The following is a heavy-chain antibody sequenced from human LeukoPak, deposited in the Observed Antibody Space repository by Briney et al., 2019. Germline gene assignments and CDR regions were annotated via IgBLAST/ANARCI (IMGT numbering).Heavy chain of an antibody. V-gene: IGHV4-34*01. CDR1: GGAFSGYY. Sequence: SETLSLTCGVYGGAFSGYYWSWIPQPPGKGLEWIGEINHSGSTNYNPSLKSRVTISVDTSKNQFSLKLSSVTAADTAVYYCARGPPLYSSGWYAGYWGQGTLVTVSS. CDR3: ARGPPLYSSGWYAGY. CDR2: INHSGST. J-gene: IGHJ4*02. D-gene: IGHD6-19*01.